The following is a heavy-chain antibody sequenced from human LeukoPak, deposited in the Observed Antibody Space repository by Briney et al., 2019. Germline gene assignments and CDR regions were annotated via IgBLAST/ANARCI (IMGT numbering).Heavy chain of an antibody. V-gene: IGHV3-30-3*01. J-gene: IGHJ4*02. CDR1: GFTFSSYA. CDR3: ASIMSPHGVRGGLNFDY. D-gene: IGHD3-10*01. Sequence: GGSLRLSCAASGFTFSSYAMHWVRQAPGKGLEWVAVISYDGSNKYYADSVKGRFTISRDNSKNTLYLQMNSLRAEDTAVYYCASIMSPHGVRGGLNFDYWGQGTLVTVSS. CDR2: ISYDGSNK.